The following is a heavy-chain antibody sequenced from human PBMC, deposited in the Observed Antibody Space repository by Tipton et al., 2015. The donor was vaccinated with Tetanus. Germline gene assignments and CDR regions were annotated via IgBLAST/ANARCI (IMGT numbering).Heavy chain of an antibody. Sequence: TLSLTCTVSGGSISSFYWSWIRQSPGKGLEYIGYMFRSGSTNYNPSLQSRVTLSIDTSKNQFSLKLTSVTPADTAVYFCARGGTYKYDWFDPWGQGTLVTVSS. J-gene: IGHJ5*02. CDR3: ARGGTYKYDWFDP. CDR1: GGSISSFY. CDR2: MFRSGST. D-gene: IGHD1-14*01. V-gene: IGHV4-59*01.